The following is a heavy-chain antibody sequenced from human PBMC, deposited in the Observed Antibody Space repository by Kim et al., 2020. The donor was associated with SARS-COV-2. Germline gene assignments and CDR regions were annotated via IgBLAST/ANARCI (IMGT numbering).Heavy chain of an antibody. D-gene: IGHD3-10*01. CDR1: GYSFTSYW. V-gene: IGHV5-10-1*01. Sequence: GESLKISCKGSGYSFTSYWISWVRQMPGKGLEWMGRIDPSDSYTNYSPSFQGHVTISADKSISTAYLQWSSLKASDTAMYYCARQWGVVATIGSGWFDPWGQGTLVTVSS. J-gene: IGHJ5*02. CDR3: ARQWGVVATIGSGWFDP. CDR2: IDPSDSYT.